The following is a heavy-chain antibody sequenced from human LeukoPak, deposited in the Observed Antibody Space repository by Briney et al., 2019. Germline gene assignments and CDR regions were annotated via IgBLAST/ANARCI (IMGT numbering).Heavy chain of an antibody. CDR1: GYTFTSYA. D-gene: IGHD6-13*01. CDR2: INTNTGNP. V-gene: IGHV7-4-1*02. J-gene: IGHJ6*02. CDR3: ARDLPLGIAAAGTPNYYYYGMDV. Sequence: GASVKVSCKASGYTFTSYAMNWVRQAPGQGLEWMGWINTNTGNPAYAQGFTGRFVFSLDTSVSTAYLQISSLKAEDTAVYYCARDLPLGIAAAGTPNYYYYGMDVWGQGTTVTVSS.